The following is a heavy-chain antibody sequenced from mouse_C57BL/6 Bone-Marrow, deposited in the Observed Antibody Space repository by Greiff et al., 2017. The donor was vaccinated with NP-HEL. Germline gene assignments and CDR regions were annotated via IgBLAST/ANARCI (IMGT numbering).Heavy chain of an antibody. CDR2: IYPGDGDT. J-gene: IGHJ3*01. CDR1: GYAFSSSW. Sequence: QVQLQQSGPELVKPGASVKISCKASGYAFSSSWMTWVKQRPGKGLEWIGRIYPGDGDTNYNGKFKGKATLTADKSSSTAYMQLSSLKSEDSAVYFCARWRTPWFAYWGQGTLVTVSA. V-gene: IGHV1-82*01. CDR3: ARWRTPWFAY.